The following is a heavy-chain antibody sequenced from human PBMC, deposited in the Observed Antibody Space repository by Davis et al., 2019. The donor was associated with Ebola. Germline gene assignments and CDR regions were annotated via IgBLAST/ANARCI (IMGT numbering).Heavy chain of an antibody. J-gene: IGHJ6*02. CDR3: AKDTEWFGELLSNYYGMDV. V-gene: IGHV3-23*01. Sequence: GESLKISCAASGFTFSSYAMSWVRQAPGKGLEWVSAISGSGGSTYYADSVKGRFTISRDNSKNTLYLQMNSLRAEDTAVYYCAKDTEWFGELLSNYYGMDVWGQGTTVTVSS. CDR2: ISGSGGST. D-gene: IGHD3-10*01. CDR1: GFTFSSYA.